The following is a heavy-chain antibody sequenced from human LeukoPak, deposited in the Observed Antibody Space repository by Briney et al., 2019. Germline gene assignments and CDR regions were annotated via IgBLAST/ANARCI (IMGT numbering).Heavy chain of an antibody. CDR3: ARGTFRAAVHHNWFDP. CDR1: GGSFSGYY. Sequence: SETLSLTCAVYGGSFSGYYWSWIRQPPGKGLEWIGEINHSGSTNYNPSLKSRVTISVDTSKNQFSLKLSSVTAADTAVYYCARGTFRAAVHHNWFDPWGQGTLVTVSS. V-gene: IGHV4-34*01. CDR2: INHSGST. D-gene: IGHD3-16*01. J-gene: IGHJ5*02.